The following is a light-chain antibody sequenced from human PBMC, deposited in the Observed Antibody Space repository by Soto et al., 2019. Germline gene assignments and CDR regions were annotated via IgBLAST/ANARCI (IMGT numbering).Light chain of an antibody. Sequence: EIVMTQSPATLSVSPGERATLSCRASQSVSSNLAWYQQKPGQAPRLLIYGASTRAIGIPARFSGSGSGTEFTLTISSRQSEDFAVYCCQQYNNRPLTFGQGTKVESK. J-gene: IGKJ1*01. CDR3: QQYNNRPLT. V-gene: IGKV3-15*01. CDR2: GAS. CDR1: QSVSSN.